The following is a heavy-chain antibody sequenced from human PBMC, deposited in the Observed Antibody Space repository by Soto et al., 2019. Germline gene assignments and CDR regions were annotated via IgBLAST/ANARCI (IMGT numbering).Heavy chain of an antibody. V-gene: IGHV1-8*01. CDR3: ARAKAGLDV. J-gene: IGHJ6*02. CDR1: GYTFTSYD. CDR2: MNPNSGNT. D-gene: IGHD6-19*01. Sequence: RASLKVSCKASGYTFTSYDINWVRQATGQGLEWMGWMNPNSGNTAYAQTFQGRVTMTRNSSISTAYMELSSLRSEDTAVYYCARAKAGLDVWGQGTTVTVSS.